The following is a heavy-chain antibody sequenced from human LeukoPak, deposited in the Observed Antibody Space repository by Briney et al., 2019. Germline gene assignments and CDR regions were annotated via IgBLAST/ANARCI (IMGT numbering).Heavy chain of an antibody. J-gene: IGHJ5*01. CDR2: MDPNRGNT. CDR1: GYTFTSFD. Sequence: ASVKVSCKASGYTFTSFDINWVRQAPGQGLEWMGWMDPNRGNTGYAQKFQGRVTMTRSTSVNTAYMELSSLTSEDTAVYYRARGLSRCSSGNCYEPNWLDSWGQGTLVTVSS. CDR3: ARGLSRCSSGNCYEPNWLDS. V-gene: IGHV1-8*01. D-gene: IGHD2-2*01.